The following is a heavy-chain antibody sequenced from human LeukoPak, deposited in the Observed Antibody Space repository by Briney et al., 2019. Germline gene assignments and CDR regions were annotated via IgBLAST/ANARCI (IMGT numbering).Heavy chain of an antibody. CDR1: GGTFSSYA. Sequence: ASVTVSCTASGGTFSSYAISWVRQAPGQGLEWMGGIIPIFGTANYAQKFQGRVTITADESTSTAYMELSSLRSEDTAVYYCARLTGYQHMIDYWGQGTLVTVSS. V-gene: IGHV1-69*13. CDR2: IIPIFGTA. J-gene: IGHJ4*02. CDR3: ARLTGYQHMIDY. D-gene: IGHD3-9*01.